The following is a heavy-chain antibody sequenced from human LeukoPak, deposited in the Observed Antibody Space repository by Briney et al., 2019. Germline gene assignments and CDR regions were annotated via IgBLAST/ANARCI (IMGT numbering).Heavy chain of an antibody. D-gene: IGHD2-2*01. Sequence: GGSLRLSCAASGFPFSERDMDWVRQAPGKGLEWVGRSRGKGDGYSTSYAASVKGRFTISRDDSKNLLFLQMDSLNVGDTAVYYCSSFGSSHIPFDFWGQGTLVTVSS. J-gene: IGHJ4*02. V-gene: IGHV3-72*01. CDR3: SSFGSSHIPFDF. CDR1: GFPFSERD. CDR2: SRGKGDGYST.